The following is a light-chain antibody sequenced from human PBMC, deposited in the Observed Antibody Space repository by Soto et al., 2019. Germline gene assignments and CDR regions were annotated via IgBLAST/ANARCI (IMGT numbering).Light chain of an antibody. CDR1: SSNIGSTY. CDR3: ATWDDSLSAWV. J-gene: IGLJ3*02. V-gene: IGLV1-47*01. CDR2: KNY. Sequence: QPVLTQPPSASGTPGQRVTISCSGGSSNIGSTYVYWYQHLPGTAPKLLIYKNYQRPSGVPDRFSGSKSGTSASLAISGLRSEDEADYCCATWDDSLSAWVFGGGTKLTVL.